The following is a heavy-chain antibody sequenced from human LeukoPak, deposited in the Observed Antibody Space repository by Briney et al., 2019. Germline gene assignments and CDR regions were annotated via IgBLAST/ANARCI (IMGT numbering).Heavy chain of an antibody. Sequence: SETLSLTCTVSGGSISSSSYYWGWIRQPPGKGLEWIGSIYYSGSTYYNPSLKSRVTISVDTSKNQFSLKLSSVTAADTAVYYCARGSGWYYRVDYWGQGTLVTVSS. V-gene: IGHV4-39*07. CDR3: ARGSGWYYRVDY. CDR2: IYYSGST. CDR1: GGSISSSSYY. D-gene: IGHD6-19*01. J-gene: IGHJ4*02.